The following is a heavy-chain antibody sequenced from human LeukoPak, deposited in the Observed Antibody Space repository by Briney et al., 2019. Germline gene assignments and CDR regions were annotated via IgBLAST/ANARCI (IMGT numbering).Heavy chain of an antibody. J-gene: IGHJ4*02. CDR3: ARLYGDYEGGVDY. CDR1: GGSSSSRNW. D-gene: IGHD4-17*01. V-gene: IGHV4-4*02. CDR2: IDHSGRT. Sequence: SETLSLTCAVSGGSSSSRNWWNWVRQAPGKGLEWIGEIDHSGRTNYNPFLKSRVTISVDKSKNQISLKLSSVTAADTAVYYCARLYGDYEGGVDYWGQGTLVTVSS.